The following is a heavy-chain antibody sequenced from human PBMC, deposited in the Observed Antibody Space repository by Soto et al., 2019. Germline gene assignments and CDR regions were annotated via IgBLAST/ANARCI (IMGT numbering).Heavy chain of an antibody. J-gene: IGHJ6*03. CDR3: ARKIVVVVAAKYYYYMDV. Sequence: ASETLSLTCAVYGGSFSGYYWGWIRQPPGEGLEWIGEINHSGSTNYNPSLKSRVTISVDTSKNQFSLKLSSVTAADTAVYYCARKIVVVVAAKYYYYMDVWGKGTTVTVSS. V-gene: IGHV4-34*01. CDR1: GGSFSGYY. D-gene: IGHD2-15*01. CDR2: INHSGST.